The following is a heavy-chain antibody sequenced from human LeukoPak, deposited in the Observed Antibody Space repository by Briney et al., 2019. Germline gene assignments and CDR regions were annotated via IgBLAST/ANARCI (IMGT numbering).Heavy chain of an antibody. D-gene: IGHD3-3*01. V-gene: IGHV3-74*01. CDR2: ISSDGITT. Sequence: GGSLRLSCAASGFTFSTSWIQWVRQVPGKGLVWVSRISSDGITTNYADSVKGRFTISRDNAKNTVYLQMNSLRAEDTAVYYCARMEVAWGQGTIVTVPS. CDR3: ARMEVA. CDR1: GFTFSTSW. J-gene: IGHJ3*01.